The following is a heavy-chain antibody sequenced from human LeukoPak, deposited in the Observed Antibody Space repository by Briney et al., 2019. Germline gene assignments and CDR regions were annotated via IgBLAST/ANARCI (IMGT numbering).Heavy chain of an antibody. D-gene: IGHD6-13*01. J-gene: IGHJ6*04. CDR3: ARGIAAAGYYYYYGMDV. Sequence: PGGSLRLSCAASGFTFSSYAMHWVRQAPGKGLEWVAVISYDGSNKYYADSVKGRFTISRDNSKNTLYLQMNSLRAEDTAVYYCARGIAAAGYYYYYGMDVWGKGTTVTVSS. CDR2: ISYDGSNK. V-gene: IGHV3-30*04. CDR1: GFTFSSYA.